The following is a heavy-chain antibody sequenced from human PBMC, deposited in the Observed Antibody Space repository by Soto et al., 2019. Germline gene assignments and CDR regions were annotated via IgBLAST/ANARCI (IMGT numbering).Heavy chain of an antibody. CDR1: GFTFSTSW. V-gene: IGHV3-74*01. CDR3: ARQFDP. CDR2: INSDGSST. J-gene: IGHJ5*02. Sequence: EVQLVESGGGLVQPGGSLRPSCAASGFTFSTSWMHWVRQIPGKGLLWVSRINSDGSSTIYADSVRGRFTISRDNSKHMLYLQMNSLRAEDTAIYYCARQFDPWGQGTLVTVSS.